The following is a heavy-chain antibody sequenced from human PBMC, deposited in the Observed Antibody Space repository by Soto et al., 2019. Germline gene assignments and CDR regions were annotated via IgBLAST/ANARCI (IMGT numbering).Heavy chain of an antibody. CDR3: ARGHTGYGNFDY. CDR1: EITVTSYW. CDR2: TSPAGSST. Sequence: DVQLGESGGGIVQPGGALRLSCAASEITVTSYWMHWVRQAPGKGLVWVSRTSPAGSSTYYADFVRGRFTISKDTAKNTLYLQINRLGAEDTAVYYCARGHTGYGNFDYWGQGTLVTVSS. D-gene: IGHD5-12*01. V-gene: IGHV3-74*01. J-gene: IGHJ4*02.